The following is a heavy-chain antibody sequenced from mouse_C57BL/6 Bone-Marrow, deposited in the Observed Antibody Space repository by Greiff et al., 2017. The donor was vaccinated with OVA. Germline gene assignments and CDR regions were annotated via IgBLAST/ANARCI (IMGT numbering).Heavy chain of an antibody. CDR1: GYAFTNYL. V-gene: IGHV1-54*01. CDR2: INPGSGGT. Sequence: VKLQESGAELVRPGTSVKVSCKASGYAFTNYLIEWVKQRPGQGLEWIGVINPGSGGTNYNEKFKGKATLTADKSSSTAYMQLSSLTSEDSAVYFCARRDYYDWGQGTLVTVSA. CDR3: ARRDYYD. D-gene: IGHD1-1*01. J-gene: IGHJ3*01.